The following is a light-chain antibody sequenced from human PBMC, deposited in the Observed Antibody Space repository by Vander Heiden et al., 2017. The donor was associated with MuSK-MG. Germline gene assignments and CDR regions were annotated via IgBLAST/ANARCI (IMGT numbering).Light chain of an antibody. CDR2: GAS. Sequence: DIPTTQSRPFLSASVGDRVTITCRASQGIRSYLAWYQQKPGKAPKVLIYGASTLLTGVPSRFSGSGCGTEFTLTISSLQPEDSATYYCQQHNTQSPMFTFGLGTKVEIK. CDR1: QGIRSY. J-gene: IGKJ3*01. V-gene: IGKV1-9*01. CDR3: QQHNTQSPMFT.